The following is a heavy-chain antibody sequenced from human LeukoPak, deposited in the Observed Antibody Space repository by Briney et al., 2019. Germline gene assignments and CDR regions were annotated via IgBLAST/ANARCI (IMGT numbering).Heavy chain of an antibody. CDR1: GGPLSGYY. V-gene: IGHV4-34*01. CDR3: ARVPVTANWFDP. CDR2: INLGASS. D-gene: IGHD4-11*01. Sequence: PSETLSLTCAVHGGPLSGYYWSWIRQPPGKGLEWIGEINLGASSNYNPSLKHRVAMSVDTSKNHCSLKVKSVTAADTAVYYCARVPVTANWFDPWSQGTLVTVSS. J-gene: IGHJ5*02.